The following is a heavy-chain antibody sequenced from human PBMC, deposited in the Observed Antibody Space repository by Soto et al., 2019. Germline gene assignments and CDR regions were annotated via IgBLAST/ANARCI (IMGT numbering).Heavy chain of an antibody. J-gene: IGHJ6*03. Sequence: APVKVSCKTFGYTFTNDPVHWVRHAPGQRLEWMGWINAGNGNTRFSQNLQGRVTITRDTAARTVYMELSSLRSEDTAVYYCARGHLAVVPVASWFYYMDVWGKGTTVTVSS. CDR3: ARGHLAVVPVASWFYYMDV. CDR2: INAGNGNT. V-gene: IGHV1-3*01. D-gene: IGHD2-2*01. CDR1: GYTFTNDP.